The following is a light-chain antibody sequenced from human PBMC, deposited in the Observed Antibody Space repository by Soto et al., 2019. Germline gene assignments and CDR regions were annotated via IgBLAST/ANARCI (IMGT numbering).Light chain of an antibody. J-gene: IGLJ2*01. CDR1: SSDVGGYNY. CDR3: SSYTSSSTLV. V-gene: IGLV2-14*01. CDR2: DDS. Sequence: QSALTQPASVSGSPGQSITISCTGTSSDVGGYNYVSWSQQHPGKAPKLMIYDDSNRTSGGSNRFSGSKSGNTASLSISGIKAEDLADDYCSSYTSSSTLVFGGGAKLTVL.